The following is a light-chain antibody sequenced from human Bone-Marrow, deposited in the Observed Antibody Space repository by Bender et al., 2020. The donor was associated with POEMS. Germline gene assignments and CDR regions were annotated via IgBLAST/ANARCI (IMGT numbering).Light chain of an antibody. CDR2: KDT. Sequence: SYGLTQSPSVSVSPGQTARITCSGDALPKQYVYWFQQKLGQAPVLVIYKDTERPSGIPERFSGSTSGTTVTLTISGVEAEDEADYYCQSADTTGTYVFGTGTKVTVL. J-gene: IGLJ1*01. CDR1: ALPKQY. V-gene: IGLV3-25*03. CDR3: QSADTTGTYV.